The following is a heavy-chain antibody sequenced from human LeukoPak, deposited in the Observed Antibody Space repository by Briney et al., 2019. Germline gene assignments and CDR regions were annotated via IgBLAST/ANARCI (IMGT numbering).Heavy chain of an antibody. J-gene: IGHJ6*03. CDR2: ITSSSYT. D-gene: IGHD1-1*01. CDR1: GITFSNYN. V-gene: IGHV3-69-1*02. CDR3: ARDPYNGAYSEGYYYYYMDV. Sequence: GGSLRLSCAAPGITFSNYNMNWVRQAPGKGLEWISAITSSSYTFYADSVKGRFTISRDNAQNSLYLQMNSLRAEDTAIYYCARDPYNGAYSEGYYYYYMDVWGKGTTVTVSS.